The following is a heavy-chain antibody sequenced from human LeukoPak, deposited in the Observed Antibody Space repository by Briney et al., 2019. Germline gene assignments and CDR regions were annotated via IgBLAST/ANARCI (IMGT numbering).Heavy chain of an antibody. V-gene: IGHV4-39*07. Sequence: SETLSLTCTVSGGSISSSSYYWGWIRQPPGKGLEWIGSIYYSGSTYYNPSLKSRVTISVDTSKNQFSLKLSSVTAADTAVYYCARLYRDDYWGQGTLVTVSS. CDR2: IYYSGST. D-gene: IGHD1-26*01. J-gene: IGHJ4*02. CDR1: GGSISSSSYY. CDR3: ARLYRDDY.